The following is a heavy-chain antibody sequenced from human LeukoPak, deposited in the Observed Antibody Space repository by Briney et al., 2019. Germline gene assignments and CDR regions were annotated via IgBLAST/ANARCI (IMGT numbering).Heavy chain of an antibody. V-gene: IGHV3-20*04. J-gene: IGHJ4*02. Sequence: GGSLRLSCAASGFTFDDYGMSWVRQAPGKGLEWVSGINWNGGSTGYADSAKGRFTISRDNAKNSLYLQMNSLRAEDTALYYCARVGGPYYYDSSGSFYFDYWGQGTLVTVSS. CDR1: GFTFDDYG. CDR2: INWNGGST. CDR3: ARVGGPYYYDSSGSFYFDY. D-gene: IGHD3-22*01.